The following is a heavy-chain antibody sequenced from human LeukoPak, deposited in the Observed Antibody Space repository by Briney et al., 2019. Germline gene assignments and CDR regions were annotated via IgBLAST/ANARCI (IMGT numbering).Heavy chain of an antibody. V-gene: IGHV4-39*01. CDR3: ASYPSGSYYGGYYFDC. Sequence: SETLSLTCTVSGGSISSSSYYWGWIRQPPGKGLEWIGSIYYSGSTYYNPSLKSRVTISVDTSKNQFSLKLSSVTAADTAVYYCASYPSGSYYGGYYFDCWGQGTLVTVSS. CDR2: IYYSGST. CDR1: GGSISSSSYY. J-gene: IGHJ4*02. D-gene: IGHD1-26*01.